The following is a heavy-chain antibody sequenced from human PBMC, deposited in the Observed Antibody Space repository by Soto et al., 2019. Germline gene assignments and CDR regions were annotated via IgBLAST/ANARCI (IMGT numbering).Heavy chain of an antibody. V-gene: IGHV4-61*01. CDR2: FYYTGST. Sequence: QVQLQESGPGLVKPSETLSLPCTVSGGSVSSGNYYWSWIRQPPGKGLAWIGYFYYTGSTNYNPAIKSRVTISIDASKNQCSLRLSPVTAAETAVYYRARSMQYSDGSNNSPVDNWGQGTLGTVSS. J-gene: IGHJ4*02. CDR1: GGSVSSGNYY. D-gene: IGHD1-1*01. CDR3: ARSMQYSDGSNNSPVDN.